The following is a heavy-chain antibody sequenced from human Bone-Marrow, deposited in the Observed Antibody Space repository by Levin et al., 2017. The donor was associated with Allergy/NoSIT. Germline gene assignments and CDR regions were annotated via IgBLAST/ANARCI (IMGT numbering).Heavy chain of an antibody. D-gene: IGHD2-15*01. CDR2: IYWDDDK. V-gene: IGHV2-5*02. CDR1: GFSLSTSGVG. J-gene: IGHJ1*01. Sequence: SGPTLVKPTQTLTLTCTFSGFSLSTSGVGVGWIRQPPGKALEWLALIYWDDDKRYSPSLKSRLTITKDTSKNQVVLTMTNMDPVDTATYYCALGYCSGGSCYSEYFQHWGQGTLVTVSS. CDR3: ALGYCSGGSCYSEYFQH.